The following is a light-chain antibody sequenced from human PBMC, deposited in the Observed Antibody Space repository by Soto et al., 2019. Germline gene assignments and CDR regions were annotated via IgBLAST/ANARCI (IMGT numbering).Light chain of an antibody. V-gene: IGKV3-15*01. CDR3: QQYYTWQIT. Sequence: EIVMTQSPATLSVSPGERVTLSCRASQGVSRKLAWYQHKSGQAPRLLISGASTGATGIPARFSGSGSGTEFTLTIRSLQSEDCAIYYCQQYYTWQITFGGGTKVDIK. CDR2: GAS. CDR1: QGVSRK. J-gene: IGKJ4*01.